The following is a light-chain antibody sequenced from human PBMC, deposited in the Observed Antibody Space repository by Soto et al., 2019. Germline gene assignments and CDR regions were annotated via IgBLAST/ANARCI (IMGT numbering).Light chain of an antibody. CDR2: LGS. CDR3: MQALQTPIT. J-gene: IGKJ5*01. CDR1: QSLLHSNGYNY. Sequence: DIVMTQSPLSLPVTTGEPASISCRSSQSLLHSNGYNYLDWYLQKPGQSPHLLIYLGSSRASGVPDRSSGSGSGTDFTLKISRVEAEDVGVYYCMQALQTPITFGQGTRLEIK. V-gene: IGKV2-28*01.